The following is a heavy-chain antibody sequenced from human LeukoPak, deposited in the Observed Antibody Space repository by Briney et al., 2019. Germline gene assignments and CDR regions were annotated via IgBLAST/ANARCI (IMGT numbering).Heavy chain of an antibody. D-gene: IGHD6-6*01. J-gene: IGHJ4*02. V-gene: IGHV1-69*13. CDR3: AREGGSSSGYFAY. Sequence: GASVKVSCTASGGTFSSYAISWVRQAPGQGLEWMGGIIPIFGTANYAQKFQGRVTITADESTSTAYMELSSLRSEDTAVYYCAREGGSSSGYFAYWGQGTLVTVSS. CDR1: GGTFSSYA. CDR2: IIPIFGTA.